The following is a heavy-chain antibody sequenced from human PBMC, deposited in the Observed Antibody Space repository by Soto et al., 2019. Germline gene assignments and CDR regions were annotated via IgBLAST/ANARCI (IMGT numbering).Heavy chain of an antibody. CDR1: GFTFSSYA. CDR2: ISYDGSNK. Sequence: PGGSLRLSCAASGFTFSSYAMHWVRQAPGKGLEWVAVISYDGSNKYYADSVKGRFTISRDNSKNTLYLQMNSLRAEDTAVYYCARSLWELLGNLYYYGMDVWGQGTTVTVSS. D-gene: IGHD1-26*01. J-gene: IGHJ6*02. V-gene: IGHV3-30-3*01. CDR3: ARSLWELLGNLYYYGMDV.